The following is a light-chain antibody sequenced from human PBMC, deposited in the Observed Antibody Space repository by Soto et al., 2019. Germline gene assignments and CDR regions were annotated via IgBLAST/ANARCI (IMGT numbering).Light chain of an antibody. CDR3: PKFNAVPT. CDR1: QAISNY. Sequence: DIQMTQSPSSLSASVGDRVTITCRASQAISNYLAWYQQKPGKVPTLLIYAASTLQSGVPSRLSGSEFGTDFTLNISSLQHEDAATYYCPKFNAVPTFGGGTKVEI. V-gene: IGKV1-27*01. CDR2: AAS. J-gene: IGKJ4*01.